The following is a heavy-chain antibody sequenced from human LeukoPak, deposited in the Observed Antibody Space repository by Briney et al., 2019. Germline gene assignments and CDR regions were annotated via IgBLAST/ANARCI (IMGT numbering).Heavy chain of an antibody. CDR2: IYYTGST. CDR1: GGSISSYY. Sequence: SETLSLTCTVSGGSISSYYWSWIRQPPGKGLEWIGYIYYTGSTSYNPSLKSRVTISVDTSKNQFSLKLTSLTAADTAVYYCARTLDSGSSDYWGQGTLVTVSS. CDR3: ARTLDSGSSDY. D-gene: IGHD3-10*01. V-gene: IGHV4-59*01. J-gene: IGHJ4*02.